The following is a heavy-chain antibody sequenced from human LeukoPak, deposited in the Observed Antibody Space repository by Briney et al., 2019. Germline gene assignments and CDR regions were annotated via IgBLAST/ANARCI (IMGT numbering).Heavy chain of an antibody. J-gene: IGHJ4*02. CDR1: GFTFSSYW. CDR3: GRGGLTGQMAAFDY. D-gene: IGHD3-9*01. Sequence: GGSLRLSCAASGFTFSSYWMHWVRQAPEEGLEWVSRINSDGGSTTYADSVKGRFTISRDNAKNTMYLQMSSLRADDSAVYYCGRGGLTGQMAAFDYWGQGALVTVST. CDR2: INSDGGST. V-gene: IGHV3-74*01.